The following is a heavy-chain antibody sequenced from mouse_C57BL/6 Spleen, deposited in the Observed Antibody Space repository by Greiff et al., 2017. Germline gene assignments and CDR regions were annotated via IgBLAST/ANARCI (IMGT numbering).Heavy chain of an antibody. CDR1: GFTFSDYG. V-gene: IGHV5-17*01. CDR2: ISSGSSTI. J-gene: IGHJ2*01. Sequence: EVKLQESGGGLVKPGGSLKLSCAASGFTFSDYGMHWVRQAPEKGLEWVAYISSGSSTIYYADTVKGRFTISRDNAKNTLFLQMTSLRSEDTAMXYCARRGREASYYCDYWGQGTTLTVSS. D-gene: IGHD3-3*01. CDR3: ARRGREASYYCDY.